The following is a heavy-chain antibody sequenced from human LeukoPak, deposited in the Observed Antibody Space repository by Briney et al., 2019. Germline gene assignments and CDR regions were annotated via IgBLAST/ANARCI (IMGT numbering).Heavy chain of an antibody. D-gene: IGHD3-10*01. Sequence: SETLSLTCGVYGGSFSGYYWSWIRQPPGKGLEWTGEINHSGSTNYNPSLKSRVTISVDTSKNQFSLKLSSVTAADTAVYYCARGPTTLSRGRFDYWGQGTLVTVSS. V-gene: IGHV4-34*01. J-gene: IGHJ4*02. CDR1: GGSFSGYY. CDR2: INHSGST. CDR3: ARGPTTLSRGRFDY.